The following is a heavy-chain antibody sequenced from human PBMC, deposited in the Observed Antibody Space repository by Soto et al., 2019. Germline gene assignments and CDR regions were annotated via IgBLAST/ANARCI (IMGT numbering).Heavy chain of an antibody. CDR1: EFSLTTRGVG. V-gene: IGHV2-5*02. J-gene: IGHJ4*02. D-gene: IGHD4-4*01. CDR3: AHRHYNNYFDF. Sequence: SGPTLVNPTQTLTLTCTFSEFSLTTRGVGVGWIRQPPGKALEWLALIYWDNNKYYSPSLKNRLTTTKDTSKNQVFLTVTNMDPIDTATYYCAHRHYNNYFDFWGQGTLVTVSS. CDR2: IYWDNNK.